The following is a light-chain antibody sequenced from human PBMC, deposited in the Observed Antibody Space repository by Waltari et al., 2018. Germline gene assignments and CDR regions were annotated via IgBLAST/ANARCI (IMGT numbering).Light chain of an antibody. Sequence: QSALTKPAPVSGSPGQSITISCTGTSSDVGGYNYVSRYQQHPGKAPKLMIYHVSNRPSGVSNRFSGSKSGNTASLTISGLQAEDEADYYCSSYTSSSTPMVFGGGTKLTVL. CDR3: SSYTSSSTPMV. CDR1: SSDVGGYNY. V-gene: IGLV2-14*01. CDR2: HVS. J-gene: IGLJ3*02.